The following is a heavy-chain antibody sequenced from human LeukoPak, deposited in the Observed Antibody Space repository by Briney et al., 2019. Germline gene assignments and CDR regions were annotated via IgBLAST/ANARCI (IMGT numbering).Heavy chain of an antibody. CDR3: ARMTTGKFDY. CDR2: IIPIFGTA. J-gene: IGHJ4*02. CDR1: GGTFSSYA. V-gene: IGHV1-69*05. Sequence: ASVKVSCKASGGTFSSYAISWVRQAPGQGLEWMGGIIPIFGTANYAQKFQGRVTITRDTSASTAYLELSSLRSEDTAVYYCARMTTGKFDYWGQGTLVTVSS. D-gene: IGHD3-10*01.